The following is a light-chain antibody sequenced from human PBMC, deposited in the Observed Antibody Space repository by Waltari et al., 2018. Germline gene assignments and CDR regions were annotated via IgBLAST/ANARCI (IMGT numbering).Light chain of an antibody. J-gene: IGLJ2*01. CDR3: NSYTSSSSLDGSVV. CDR2: EVS. V-gene: IGLV2-14*01. Sequence: QSALTQPASVSGSPGQSITISCTGTNTDVGAYNYVSWFHQHPVKAPKLILYEVSNRPSGVSNRFSGSKSGNTASLTISGLQAEDEADYYCNSYTSSSSLDGSVVFGGGTKVTVL. CDR1: NTDVGAYNY.